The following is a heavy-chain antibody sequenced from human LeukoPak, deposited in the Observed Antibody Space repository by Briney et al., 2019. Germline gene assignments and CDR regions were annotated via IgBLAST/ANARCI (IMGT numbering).Heavy chain of an antibody. CDR1: GFTFTVYY. CDR2: INPNSGST. CDR3: ARDARMVMYKWFDP. Sequence: ASVKVFCKASGFTFTVYYMHWVRQAPRQGLEWMGWINPNSGSTNYAQKFQGRVTMTRDTSISTAYMELSRLRSDDTAVYYCARDARMVMYKWFDPWGQGTLVTVTS. D-gene: IGHD2-21*01. J-gene: IGHJ5*02. V-gene: IGHV1-2*02.